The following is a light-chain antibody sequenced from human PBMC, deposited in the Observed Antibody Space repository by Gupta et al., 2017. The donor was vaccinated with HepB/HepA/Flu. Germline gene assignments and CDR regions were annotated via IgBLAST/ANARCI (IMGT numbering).Light chain of an antibody. J-gene: IGLJ1*01. CDR2: DDS. CDR3: QLWDSSSDHYV. V-gene: IGLV3-21*03. CDR1: NIGSKS. Sequence: SYVLTQPPSVSVAPGKTARITCGGNNIGSKSVHWYQQKPGQAPVLVVYDDSVRPSGIPERFSGSNSGNTATLTIRRVEAGDAADYYCQLWDSSSDHYVFGTGTKVTVL.